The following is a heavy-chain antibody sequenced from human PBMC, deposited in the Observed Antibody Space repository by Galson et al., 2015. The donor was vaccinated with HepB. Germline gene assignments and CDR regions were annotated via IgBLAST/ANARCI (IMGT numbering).Heavy chain of an antibody. Sequence: SVKVSCKASGYTFTSYGISWVRQAPGQGLEWMGWISAYNGNTDYAQRLQGRVTMTTDTSTSTAYMELRSLRSDDTAVYYCARMGYSYYDMIHWGQGTLVTVSS. V-gene: IGHV1-18*01. CDR2: ISAYNGNT. J-gene: IGHJ4*02. CDR3: ARMGYSYYDMIH. CDR1: GYTFTSYG. D-gene: IGHD3-22*01.